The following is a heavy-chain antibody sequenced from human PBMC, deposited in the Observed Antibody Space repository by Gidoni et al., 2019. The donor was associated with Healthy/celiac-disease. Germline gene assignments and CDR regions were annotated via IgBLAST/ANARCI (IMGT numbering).Heavy chain of an antibody. CDR3: AKLYPEGGNSGSDAFDI. J-gene: IGHJ3*02. CDR2: ISYDGSNK. V-gene: IGHV3-30*18. CDR1: GFTFRSFG. D-gene: IGHD2-21*02. Sequence: QVQLVESGGGVVPPGRSLRPSCAASGFTFRSFGMHWVRQAPGKGLEWVAVISYDGSNKYYADSVKGRFTISRDNSKNTLYLQMNSLRAEDTAVYYCAKLYPEGGNSGSDAFDIWGQGTMVTVSS.